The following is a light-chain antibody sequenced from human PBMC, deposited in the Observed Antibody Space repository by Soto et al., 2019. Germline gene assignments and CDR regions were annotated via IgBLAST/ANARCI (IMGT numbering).Light chain of an antibody. Sequence: QSALTQPAPVSGSPGQSITISCTGSSSDVGTYDLVSWYQHHPGAAPKLMIYEATRRPSGISNRFSGSKSGNTASLTISGLQAEDEADYYCCSFAGSNSWVFGGGTQLTVL. V-gene: IGLV2-23*01. CDR3: CSFAGSNSWV. CDR1: SSDVGTYDL. J-gene: IGLJ3*02. CDR2: EAT.